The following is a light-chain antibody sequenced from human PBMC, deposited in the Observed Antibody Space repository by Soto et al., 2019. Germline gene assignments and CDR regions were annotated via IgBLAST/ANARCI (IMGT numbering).Light chain of an antibody. V-gene: IGKV1-5*01. CDR2: AAS. CDR1: QSISDR. J-gene: IGKJ1*01. Sequence: DIQMTQSPSTLSASVGDRVTIACRASQSISDRLAWYQQKPGKAPKLLIYAASTLQSGVPPRFSGSGSGTEFTLTISSLQPEDFASYYCQKLDSYPLTFGQGTKVDVK. CDR3: QKLDSYPLT.